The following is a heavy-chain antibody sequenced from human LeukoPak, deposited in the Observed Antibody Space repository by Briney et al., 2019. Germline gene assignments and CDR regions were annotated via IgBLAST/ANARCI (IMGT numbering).Heavy chain of an antibody. CDR1: GDTFTGYY. Sequence: ASVKVSCKASGDTFTGYYMHWVRQAPGQGLEWMGWINSNSGGTKYAQKFQGRVTMTRDTSTSTVYMELSSLRSEDTAVYYCAMGTSTFDYWGQGTLVTVSS. CDR2: INSNSGGT. CDR3: AMGTSTFDY. D-gene: IGHD2-2*01. V-gene: IGHV1-2*02. J-gene: IGHJ4*02.